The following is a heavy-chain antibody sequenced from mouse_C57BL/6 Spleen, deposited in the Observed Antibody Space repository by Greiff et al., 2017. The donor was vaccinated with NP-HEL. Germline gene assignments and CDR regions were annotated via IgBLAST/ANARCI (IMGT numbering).Heavy chain of an antibody. V-gene: IGHV1-55*01. CDR1: GYTFTSYW. Sequence: QVHVKQPGAELVKPGASVKMSCKASGYTFTSYWITWVKQRPGQGLEWIGDIYPGSGSTNYNEKFQSKATLTVDTSSSTAYMQLSRLTSEDSAVYYCARSEGYYGGYFEYWGQGTTLSVAS. J-gene: IGHJ2*01. D-gene: IGHD1-1*01. CDR2: IYPGSGST. CDR3: ARSEGYYGGYFEY.